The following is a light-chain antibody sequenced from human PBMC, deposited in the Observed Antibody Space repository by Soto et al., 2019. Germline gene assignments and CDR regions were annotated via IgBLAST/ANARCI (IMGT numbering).Light chain of an antibody. CDR3: QQSYSTPQT. V-gene: IGKV1-39*01. CDR1: QSISSW. J-gene: IGKJ1*01. Sequence: DIHIAYSSCTLSSSLVDRVIITCRASQSISSWLAWYQQKPGKAPKLLIYAASSLQSGVPSRFSGSGSGTDFTLTVSSLQPEDFATYYCQQSYSTPQTFGQGTKVDIK. CDR2: AAS.